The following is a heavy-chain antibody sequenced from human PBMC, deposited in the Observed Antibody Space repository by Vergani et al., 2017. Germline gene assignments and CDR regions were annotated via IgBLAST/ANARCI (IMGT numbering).Heavy chain of an antibody. V-gene: IGHV4-39*02. D-gene: IGHD3-10*01. CDR2: IFYSGNT. CDR1: GDSFSTEKFY. J-gene: IGHJ5*02. Sequence: QLQESGPGLVKPSETLSLTCTISGDSFSTEKFYWGWVRQAPGRGLEWVGSIFYSGNTYQNPSLKRRVIMYFDTSKNHFFLKLSSVTAADTAVYYCGRVADFYGLGSRLLDLWGQGILVTVSS. CDR3: GRVADFYGLGSRLLDL.